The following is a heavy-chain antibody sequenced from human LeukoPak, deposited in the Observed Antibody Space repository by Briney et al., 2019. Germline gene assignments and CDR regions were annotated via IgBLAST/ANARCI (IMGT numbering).Heavy chain of an antibody. V-gene: IGHV3-23*01. D-gene: IGHD1-20*01. CDR3: AREDYNWNYVDY. CDR1: GFTFSSYA. Sequence: GGSLRLSCAASGFTFSSYAMSWVRQAPGKGLEWVSAISGSGGSTYYADSVKGRFTISRDNAKNSLYLQMNSLRAEDTAVYYCAREDYNWNYVDYWGQGTLVTVSS. CDR2: ISGSGGST. J-gene: IGHJ4*02.